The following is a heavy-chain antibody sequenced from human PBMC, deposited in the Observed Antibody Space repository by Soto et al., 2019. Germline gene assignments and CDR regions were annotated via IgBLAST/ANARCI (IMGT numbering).Heavy chain of an antibody. CDR3: ARGANFVQQLEYMDV. CDR1: GGSISSYY. V-gene: IGHV4-59*01. J-gene: IGHJ6*03. Sequence: PSETMSLTFNVSGGSISSYYWSWIRQPPGKGLEWIGYIYYSGSTNYNPSLKSRVTISVDTSKNQFSLKLSSVTAADTAVYYCARGANFVQQLEYMDVWGKGTTVTVSS. D-gene: IGHD6-13*01. CDR2: IYYSGST.